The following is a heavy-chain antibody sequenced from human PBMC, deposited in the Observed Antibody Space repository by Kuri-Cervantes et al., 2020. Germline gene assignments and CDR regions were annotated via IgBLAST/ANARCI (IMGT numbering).Heavy chain of an antibody. V-gene: IGHV4-34*01. CDR1: GGSFSGYY. Sequence: GSLRLSCAVYGGSFSGYYWSWIRQPPGKGLEWIGSIYYSGSTYYNPSLKSRVTISIDTSKNQFSLRLRNVTAADTAIYYCARLSGTFRWGQGTLVTVSS. J-gene: IGHJ4*02. CDR2: IYYSGST. D-gene: IGHD1-26*01. CDR3: ARLSGTFR.